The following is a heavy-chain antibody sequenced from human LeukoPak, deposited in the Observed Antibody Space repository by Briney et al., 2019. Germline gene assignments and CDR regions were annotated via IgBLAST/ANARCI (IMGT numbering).Heavy chain of an antibody. CDR3: VRDQEGFDY. V-gene: IGHV1-46*01. Sequence: ASVKVSCKASGYTFTSNYIHWVRQAPGQGLEWMGMIYPRDGSTSYAQKFQGRVTVTRDTSTSTVHMELSGLRSEDTAVYYCVRDQEGFDYWGQGTLVTVSS. CDR1: GYTFTSNY. J-gene: IGHJ4*02. CDR2: IYPRDGST.